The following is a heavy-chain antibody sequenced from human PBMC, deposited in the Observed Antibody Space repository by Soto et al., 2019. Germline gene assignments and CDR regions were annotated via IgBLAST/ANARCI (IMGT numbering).Heavy chain of an antibody. J-gene: IGHJ4*02. CDR3: TRSVSGYCSGGSCYYFDY. CDR1: GFTFGDYA. V-gene: IGHV3-49*03. CDR2: IRSKAYGGTT. Sequence: GGSLRLSCTASGFTFGDYAMSWFRQAPGKGLEWVGFIRSKAYGGTTEYAWSVKGSFTISSDDSKSIAFLQMNSLKTEDTAVYYCTRSVSGYCSGGSCYYFDYWGQGTLVTVSS. D-gene: IGHD2-15*01.